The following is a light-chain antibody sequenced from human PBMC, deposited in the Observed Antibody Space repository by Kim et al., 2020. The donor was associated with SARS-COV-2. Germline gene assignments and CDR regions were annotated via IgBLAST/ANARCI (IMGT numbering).Light chain of an antibody. Sequence: IVLTQSPVTLSLSPGERATLSYRASQSVNTDLAWYQHKSGQAPRLLIYDTSNRAPAIPARFSGSGSGTDFTLTIDTLEPEDVAVYYCQQRWRWPRTFGGGTKLEI. CDR2: DTS. V-gene: IGKV3-11*01. CDR3: QQRWRWPRT. CDR1: QSVNTD. J-gene: IGKJ4*01.